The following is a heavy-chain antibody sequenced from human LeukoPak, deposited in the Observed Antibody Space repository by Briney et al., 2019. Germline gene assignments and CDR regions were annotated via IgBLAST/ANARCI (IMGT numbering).Heavy chain of an antibody. Sequence: PGRSLRLSCAASGFTFDDYAMHWVRQAPGKGLEWVSGISWNSGSIGYADSVKGRFTISRDNAKSSLYLQMNSLRAEDMALYYCAKGPSSSSYFDYFDYWGQGTLVTVSS. V-gene: IGHV3-9*03. CDR1: GFTFDDYA. CDR3: AKGPSSSSYFDYFDY. J-gene: IGHJ4*02. D-gene: IGHD6-6*01. CDR2: ISWNSGSI.